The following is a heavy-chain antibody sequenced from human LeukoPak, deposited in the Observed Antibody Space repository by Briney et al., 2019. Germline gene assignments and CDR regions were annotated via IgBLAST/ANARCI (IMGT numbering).Heavy chain of an antibody. V-gene: IGHV6-1*01. J-gene: IGHJ4*02. CDR1: GDSVSSNSAA. D-gene: IGHD1-26*01. CDR3: ARGYSGSYYRLKPYYFDY. CDR2: TYYRSKWYN. Sequence: SQTLSLTCAISGDSVSSNSAAWNWIRQSPSRGLEWLGRTYYRSKWYNDYAVSVKSRITINPDTSKNQFSLQLNSVTPEDTAVYYCARGYSGSYYRLKPYYFDYWGQGTLVTVSS.